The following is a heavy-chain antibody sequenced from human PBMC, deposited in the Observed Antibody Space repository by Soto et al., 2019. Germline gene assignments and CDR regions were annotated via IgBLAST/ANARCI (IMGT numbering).Heavy chain of an antibody. J-gene: IGHJ6*02. CDR3: AASIFYYGMGV. CDR2: IYPGDSDT. CDR1: GYTFTNYW. V-gene: IGHV5-51*01. Sequence: PGESLKISCKGSGYTFTNYWIGWVRQMPGKGLEWMGIIYPGDSDTKYNPSFQGQVTISADKSITTTYLRWTSLKASDTAIYYCAASIFYYGMGVCGQGTTVTVS.